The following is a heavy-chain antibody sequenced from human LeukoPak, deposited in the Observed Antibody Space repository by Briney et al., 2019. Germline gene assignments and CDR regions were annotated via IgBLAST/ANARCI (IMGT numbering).Heavy chain of an antibody. CDR1: GGSFSGYY. CDR2: INHSGST. D-gene: IGHD5-18*01. Sequence: PSETLSLTCAVYGGSFSGYYWSWIRQPPGKGLEWIGEINHSGSTNYNPSLKSRVTISVDTSKNQFSLKLSSVTAADTAVYYCARGANGIQLWSNYYYYGMDVWGQGTTATVSS. V-gene: IGHV4-34*01. J-gene: IGHJ6*02. CDR3: ARGANGIQLWSNYYYYGMDV.